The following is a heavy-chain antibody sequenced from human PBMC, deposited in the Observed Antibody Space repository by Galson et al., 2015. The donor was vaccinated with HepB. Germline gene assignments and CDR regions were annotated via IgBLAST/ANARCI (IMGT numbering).Heavy chain of an antibody. CDR2: ISAYTGNT. Sequence: SVKVSCKASGYTFTSYGITWVRQAPGQGLEWMGWISAYTGNTNYAQKLQGRVTMTTDTSTSTAYMELRSLRSDDTAVYYCARPLGTFVHLDYWGQGTLVTVSS. CDR3: ARPLGTFVHLDY. CDR1: GYTFTSYG. J-gene: IGHJ4*02. V-gene: IGHV1-18*04. D-gene: IGHD7-27*01.